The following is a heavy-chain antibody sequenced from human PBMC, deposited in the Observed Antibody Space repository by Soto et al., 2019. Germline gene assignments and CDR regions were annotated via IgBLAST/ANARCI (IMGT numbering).Heavy chain of an antibody. J-gene: IGHJ5*02. V-gene: IGHV1-69*05. CDR3: ARDRPFGVVIIPNNWFDP. CDR2: IIPIFGTA. Sequence: ASVKVSCKASGGTFSSYAISWVRQAPGQGLEWMGGIIPIFGTANYAQKFQGRVTMTTDTSTSTAYMELRSLRSDDTAVYYCARDRPFGVVIIPNNWFDPWGQGTLVTVSS. CDR1: GGTFSSYA. D-gene: IGHD3-3*01.